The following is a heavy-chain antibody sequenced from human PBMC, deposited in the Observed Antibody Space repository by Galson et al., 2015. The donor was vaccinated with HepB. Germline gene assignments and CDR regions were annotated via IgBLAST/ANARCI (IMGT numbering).Heavy chain of an antibody. J-gene: IGHJ2*01. CDR1: GFTFSGSA. CDR3: SARTPYWYFDL. D-gene: IGHD6-25*01. V-gene: IGHV3-73*01. CDR2: IRSKANSYAT. Sequence: SLRLSCAASGFTFSGSAMHWVRQASGKGLGWVGRIRSKANSYATAYAASVKGRFTISRDDSKNTAYLQMNSLKTEDTAVYYCSARTPYWYFDLWGRGTLVTVSS.